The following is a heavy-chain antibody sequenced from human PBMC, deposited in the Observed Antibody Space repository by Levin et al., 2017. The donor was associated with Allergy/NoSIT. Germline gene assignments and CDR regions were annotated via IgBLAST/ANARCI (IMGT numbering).Heavy chain of an antibody. Sequence: GGSLRLSCAASGFTFSGYWMHWVRQAPGKGLVWVSSINRDGSSTYYADSVRGRFTISRDNAQNTLYLQMNSLRAEDTAVYYCARDEGPQQLVRGFDGWGQGTLVTVSS. V-gene: IGHV3-74*01. CDR3: ARDEGPQQLVRGFDG. D-gene: IGHD6-13*01. J-gene: IGHJ4*02. CDR1: GFTFSGYW. CDR2: INRDGSST.